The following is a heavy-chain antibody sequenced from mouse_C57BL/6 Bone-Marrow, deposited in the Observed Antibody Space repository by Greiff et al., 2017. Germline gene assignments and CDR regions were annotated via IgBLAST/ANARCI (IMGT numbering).Heavy chain of an antibody. CDR1: GFTFSSYG. CDR3: AIRGYRNSMDY. Sequence: EVQLQESGGDLVKPGGSLKLSCAASGFTFSSYGMSWVRQTPDKRLEWVATISSGGSYTYYPDSVKGRFTISRDNAKNTLYLRMSSLKAEDTAMYYCAIRGYRNSMDYWGQGTSVTVSS. V-gene: IGHV5-6*01. CDR2: ISSGGSYT. D-gene: IGHD2-5*01. J-gene: IGHJ4*01.